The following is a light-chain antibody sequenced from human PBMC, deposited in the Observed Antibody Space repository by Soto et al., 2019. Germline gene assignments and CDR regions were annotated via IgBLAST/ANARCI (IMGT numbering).Light chain of an antibody. J-gene: IGLJ1*01. Sequence: QSVLTQPASVSGSPGQSITISCTGTSSDVGSYNYVSWYQQHPGKAPKLMIYEVSDRPSGISSRFSGSKSGNTASLTIFGLQTEDEVDYYCSSYTSSSTLFGTGTKLTVL. CDR3: SSYTSSSTL. V-gene: IGLV2-14*01. CDR1: SSDVGSYNY. CDR2: EVS.